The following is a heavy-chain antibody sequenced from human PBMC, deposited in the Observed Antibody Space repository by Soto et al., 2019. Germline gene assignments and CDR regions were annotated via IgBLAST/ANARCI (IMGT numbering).Heavy chain of an antibody. CDR2: ISSSSSYI. D-gene: IGHD3-10*02. V-gene: IGHV3-21*01. CDR1: GFTFSSYS. J-gene: IGHJ5*02. CDR3: ARTPVRKTVRGKGPAPPQYNWFDP. Sequence: GGSLRLSCAASGFTFSSYSMNWVRQAPGKGLEWVSSISSSSSYIYYADSVKGRFTISRDNAKNSLYLQMNSLRAEDTAVYYCARTPVRKTVRGKGPAPPQYNWFDPWGQGTLVTVSS.